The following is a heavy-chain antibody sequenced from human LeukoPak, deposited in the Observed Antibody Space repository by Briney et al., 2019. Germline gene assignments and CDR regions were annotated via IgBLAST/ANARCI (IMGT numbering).Heavy chain of an antibody. CDR3: ASACSNRCYDL. V-gene: IGHV4-34*01. CDR1: GGSFSGYY. D-gene: IGHD2-2*01. Sequence: SETLSLTCAVYGGSFSGYYWSWIRQPPGKGLEWIGEINHSGSTNYNPSLKRRVTISVDTSKNQFFLELNSVTAPDTAVYYCASACSNRCYDLWGAGTLVTVSS. J-gene: IGHJ4*02. CDR2: INHSGST.